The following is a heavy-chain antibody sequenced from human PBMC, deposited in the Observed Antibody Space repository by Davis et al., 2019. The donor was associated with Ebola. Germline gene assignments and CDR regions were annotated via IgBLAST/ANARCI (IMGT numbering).Heavy chain of an antibody. J-gene: IGHJ5*02. V-gene: IGHV4-34*01. CDR1: GGSISSYS. CDR2: INHSGST. Sequence: LSLTCTVSGGSISSYSWSWIRQPPGKGLEWIGEINHSGSTNYNPSLTSRVTISVDTSKNQFSLKLSSVTAADTAVYYCARRRITMIVATDPWGQGTLVTVSS. CDR3: ARRRITMIVATDP. D-gene: IGHD3-22*01.